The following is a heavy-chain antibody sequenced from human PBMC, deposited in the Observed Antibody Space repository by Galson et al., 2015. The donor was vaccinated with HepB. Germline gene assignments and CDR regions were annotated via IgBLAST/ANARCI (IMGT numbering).Heavy chain of an antibody. Sequence: LSLTCAVSGASISSRTYSWTWIRQPPGKRLEWIGYTSYSGSTHSNPSLKSRVTISLDTPKNQFSLKLTSVTAADTAVYYCARGDYYDSSGYQVDWGQGTLVTVSS. CDR3: ARGDYYDSSGYQVD. D-gene: IGHD3-22*01. J-gene: IGHJ4*02. CDR1: GASISSRTYS. CDR2: TSYSGST. V-gene: IGHV4-30-4*07.